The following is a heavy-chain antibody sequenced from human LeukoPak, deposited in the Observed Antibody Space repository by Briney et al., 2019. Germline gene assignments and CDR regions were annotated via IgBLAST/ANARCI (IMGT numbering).Heavy chain of an antibody. CDR2: ISSSSSTI. V-gene: IGHV3-48*04. J-gene: IGHJ4*02. D-gene: IGHD2-15*01. CDR1: GFTFSSYS. Sequence: PGGSLRLSCAASGFTFSSYSMNWVRQAPGKGLEWVSYISSSSSTIYYADSVKGRFTISRDNAKNSLYLQMNSLRAEDTAVYYCARQGRAKVVADIRWGQGTLVTVSS. CDR3: ARQGRAKVVADIR.